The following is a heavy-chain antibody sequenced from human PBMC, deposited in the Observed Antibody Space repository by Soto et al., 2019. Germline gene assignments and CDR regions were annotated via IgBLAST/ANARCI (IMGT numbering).Heavy chain of an antibody. J-gene: IGHJ3*02. D-gene: IGHD5-18*01. CDR2: INPSGGST. Sequence: ASVKVSCKASGYTFTSYAMHWVRQAPGQRLEWMGWINPSGGSTSYAQKFQGRVTMTRDTSTSTVYMELSSLRSEDTAVYYCASSAGGYSYGPFGAFDIWGQGTMVTVSS. CDR1: GYTFTSYA. V-gene: IGHV1-46*03. CDR3: ASSAGGYSYGPFGAFDI.